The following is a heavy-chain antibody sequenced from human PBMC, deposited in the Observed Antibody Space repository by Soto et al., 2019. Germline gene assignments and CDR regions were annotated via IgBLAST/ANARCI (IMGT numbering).Heavy chain of an antibody. D-gene: IGHD2-21*02. CDR3: ARDRDAGGNSVYFDY. V-gene: IGHV4-30-4*01. Sequence: KPSETLSLTCSVSGGSISSGDYYWSWIRQPPGKGLEWIGYIYYTGSTYYNPSLKSRLSLSVDTSKNQFSLRLSSVTAADTAVYYCARDRDAGGNSVYFDYWGQGILVTVYS. J-gene: IGHJ4*02. CDR1: GGSISSGDYY. CDR2: IYYTGST.